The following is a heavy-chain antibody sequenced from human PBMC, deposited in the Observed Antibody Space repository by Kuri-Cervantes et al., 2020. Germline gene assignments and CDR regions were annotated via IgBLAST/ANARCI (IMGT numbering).Heavy chain of an antibody. Sequence: ASVKVSCKASGYTFTSYAMHWVCQAPGQRLEWMGWINAGNGNTKYSQKFQGRVTITRDTSASTAYMELSSLRSEDTAVYYCARGVNYGDYLKWFDPWGQGTLVTVSS. J-gene: IGHJ5*02. D-gene: IGHD4-17*01. CDR2: INAGNGNT. V-gene: IGHV1-3*01. CDR3: ARGVNYGDYLKWFDP. CDR1: GYTFTSYA.